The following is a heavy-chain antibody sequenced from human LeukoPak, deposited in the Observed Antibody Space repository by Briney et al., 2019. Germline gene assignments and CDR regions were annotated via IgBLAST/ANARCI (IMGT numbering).Heavy chain of an antibody. V-gene: IGHV3-33*01. CDR3: VRNTVTDDGFDI. Sequence: GGSLRLSCAASGFTFSRYGMHRVRQAPGKGLEWVTVIWYDGSNENYADFVKGRFTISRDNSKNTLYLQMNSLRAEDTAVYYCVRNTVTDDGFDIWGQGTMVTVSP. CDR2: IWYDGSNE. J-gene: IGHJ3*02. CDR1: GFTFSRYG. D-gene: IGHD4-17*01.